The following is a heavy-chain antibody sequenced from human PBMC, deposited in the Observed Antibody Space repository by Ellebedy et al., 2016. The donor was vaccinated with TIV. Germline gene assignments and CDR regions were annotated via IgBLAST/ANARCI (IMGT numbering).Heavy chain of an antibody. CDR2: IIPIFGTA. J-gene: IGHJ3*02. V-gene: IGHV1-69*13. Sequence: SVKVSCXASGGTFSSYAISWVRQAPGQGLEWMGGIIPIFGTANYAQKFQGRVTITADESTSTAYMELSSLRSEDTAVYYCARSRGWLHKNDAFDIWGQGTMVTVSS. D-gene: IGHD6-19*01. CDR3: ARSRGWLHKNDAFDI. CDR1: GGTFSSYA.